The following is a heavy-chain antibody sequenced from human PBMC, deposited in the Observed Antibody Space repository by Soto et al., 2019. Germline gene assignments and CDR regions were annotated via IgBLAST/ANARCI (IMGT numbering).Heavy chain of an antibody. CDR3: AREAIFGVVIDYYYYGMDV. J-gene: IGHJ6*02. CDR1: GYTFTSYY. Sequence: ASVKVSCKASGYTFTSYYMHWVRQAPGQGLEWMGIINPSGGSASYAQKFQGRVTMTRDTSTSTVYMELSSLRSEDTAVYYCAREAIFGVVIDYYYYGMDVWGQGTTVTVSS. CDR2: INPSGGSA. D-gene: IGHD3-3*01. V-gene: IGHV1-46*01.